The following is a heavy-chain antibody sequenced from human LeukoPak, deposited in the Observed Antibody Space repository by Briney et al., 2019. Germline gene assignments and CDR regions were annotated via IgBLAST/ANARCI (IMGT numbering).Heavy chain of an antibody. CDR1: GFTFSSYG. D-gene: IGHD2-2*02. J-gene: IGHJ3*02. Sequence: PPGGSLRLSCAASGFTFSSYGMHWVRQAPGKGLEWVAVIWYDGSNKYYADSVKGRFTISRDNSKNTLYLQMSSLRAEDTAVYYCAMGHCSSTSCYTVNDAFDIWGQGTMVTVSS. CDR2: IWYDGSNK. CDR3: AMGHCSSTSCYTVNDAFDI. V-gene: IGHV3-33*01.